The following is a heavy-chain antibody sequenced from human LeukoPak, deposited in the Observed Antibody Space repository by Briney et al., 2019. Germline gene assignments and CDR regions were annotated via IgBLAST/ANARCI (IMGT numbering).Heavy chain of an antibody. V-gene: IGHV4-39*07. CDR3: ARVKKDIVVVVAAFPWYYFDY. D-gene: IGHD2-15*01. Sequence: SETLSLTCTVSGGSISSSSYYWGWIRQPPGKGLEWIGEINHSGSTNYNPSLKSRVTISVDTSKNQFSPKLSSVTTADTAVYYCARVKKDIVVVVAAFPWYYFDYWGQGTLVTVSS. CDR2: INHSGST. CDR1: GGSISSSSYY. J-gene: IGHJ4*02.